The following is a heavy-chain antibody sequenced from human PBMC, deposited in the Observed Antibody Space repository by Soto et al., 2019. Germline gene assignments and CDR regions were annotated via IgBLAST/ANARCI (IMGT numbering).Heavy chain of an antibody. CDR3: AEYSSSSGGY. D-gene: IGHD6-6*01. CDR2: INHSGST. J-gene: IGHJ4*02. Sequence: SETLSLTCAVYGGSFSGYYWSWIRQPPGKGLEWIGEINHSGSTNYNPSLKSRVTISVDTSKNKFSLKLSSVTAADTAVYYCAEYSSSSGGYWGQGTLVTVSS. V-gene: IGHV4-34*01. CDR1: GGSFSGYY.